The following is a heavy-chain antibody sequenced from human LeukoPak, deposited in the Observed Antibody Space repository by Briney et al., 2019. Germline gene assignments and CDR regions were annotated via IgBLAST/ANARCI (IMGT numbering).Heavy chain of an antibody. CDR3: ARGNILTGYCFDF. D-gene: IGHD3-9*01. V-gene: IGHV4-34*01. CDR1: GGSITGYY. CDR2: IHYTGAT. Sequence: KPSETLSLTCAVYGGSITGYYWSWIRQTPGRGLEWVGEIHYTGATSYNPSLKSRDTISTDTSKNQFSLRLSSVTAADTAVYYCARGNILTGYCFDFWGQGALVTVSS. J-gene: IGHJ4*02.